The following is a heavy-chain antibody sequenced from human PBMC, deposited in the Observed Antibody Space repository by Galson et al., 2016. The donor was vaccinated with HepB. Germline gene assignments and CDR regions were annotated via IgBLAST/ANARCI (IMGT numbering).Heavy chain of an antibody. CDR1: GFTFSSHS. CDR2: ISFSSGHI. J-gene: IGHJ2*01. Sequence: SLRLSCAASGFTFSSHSNTWVRQAPGKGLEWVSSISFSSGHINYADAVKGRFTMSRDNAEKSLYLQMDSLRAEDTAVYYCATFLKPDAITDWYFDLWGRGTLVTVSS. CDR3: ATFLKPDAITDWYFDL. D-gene: IGHD1-14*01. V-gene: IGHV3-21*01.